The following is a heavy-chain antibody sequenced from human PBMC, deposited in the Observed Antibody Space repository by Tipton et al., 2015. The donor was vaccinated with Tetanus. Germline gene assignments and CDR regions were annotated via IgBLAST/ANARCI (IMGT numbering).Heavy chain of an antibody. Sequence: SLRLSCAASGFTFSSYAMHWVRQAPGKGLEWVAVISYDGSNKYYADSVKGRFTISRDNSKNTLYLQMNSLRAEDTAVYYCASYYGSGSYLLYYYYGMDVWGQGTTVTVSS. CDR3: ASYYGSGSYLLYYYYGMDV. CDR1: GFTFSSYA. CDR2: ISYDGSNK. D-gene: IGHD3-10*01. V-gene: IGHV3-30*04. J-gene: IGHJ6*02.